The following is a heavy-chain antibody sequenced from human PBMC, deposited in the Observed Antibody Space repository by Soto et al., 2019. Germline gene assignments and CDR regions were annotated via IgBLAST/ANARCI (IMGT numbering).Heavy chain of an antibody. V-gene: IGHV1-2*02. Sequence: XSGDASCNACGHTFTFYYMDLVQQAPGQGLEWMGWINPNSGGTNYAQKFQGRVTMTRDTSISTAYMEPSRLRSDDTAVYYCARVVGGYSGYDAHTYFDDWGQGTLVTVSS. CDR2: INPNSGGT. CDR1: GHTFTFYY. J-gene: IGHJ4*02. D-gene: IGHD5-12*01. CDR3: ARVVGGYSGYDAHTYFDD.